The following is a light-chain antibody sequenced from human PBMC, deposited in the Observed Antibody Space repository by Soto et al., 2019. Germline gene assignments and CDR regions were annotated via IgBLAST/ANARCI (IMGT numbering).Light chain of an antibody. CDR2: DIS. J-gene: IGKJ4*01. V-gene: IGKV3-11*01. Sequence: EIVLTQSPATLSLSPGERATLSCRTSQSVSRYFAWYQQKPGQAPRLLIYDISNRATGIPVRVSGSGSGTDLTLTISSLEPEDFAVYYCQQRSNWPPEVTFGGGTKVEIK. CDR1: QSVSRY. CDR3: QQRSNWPPEVT.